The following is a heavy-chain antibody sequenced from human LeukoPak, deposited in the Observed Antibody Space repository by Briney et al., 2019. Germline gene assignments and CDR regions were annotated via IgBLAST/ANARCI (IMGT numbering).Heavy chain of an antibody. CDR1: GFSFSNYN. J-gene: IGHJ4*02. Sequence: GGSLRLSCAASGFSFSNYNINWVRQAPGKGLEWVSFISGSSGYMYYADSVKGRFTISRDNAKNSLYLQMNSLRAEDTAVYYCASSKAVRGVIINWGQGTLVTVSS. D-gene: IGHD3-10*01. CDR2: ISGSSGYM. V-gene: IGHV3-21*01. CDR3: ASSKAVRGVIIN.